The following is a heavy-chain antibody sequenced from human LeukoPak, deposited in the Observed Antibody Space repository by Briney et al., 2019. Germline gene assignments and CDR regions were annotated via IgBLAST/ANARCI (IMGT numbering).Heavy chain of an antibody. D-gene: IGHD3-3*01. J-gene: IGHJ4*02. CDR3: ASTNYDFWSGHDY. CDR2: IYYSGST. Sequence: PSETLSLTCTVSGGSISSYYWSWIRQPPGKGLEWIGYIYYSGSTNYNPSLKSRVTISVDTSKNQFSLKLSSVTAADTAVYYCASTNYDFWSGHDYWGQGTLVTVSS. V-gene: IGHV4-59*01. CDR1: GGSISSYY.